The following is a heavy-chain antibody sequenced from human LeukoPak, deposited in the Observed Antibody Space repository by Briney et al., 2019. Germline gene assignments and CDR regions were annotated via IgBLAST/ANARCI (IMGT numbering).Heavy chain of an antibody. CDR1: GDSISSSHYY. D-gene: IGHD4-11*01. V-gene: IGHV4-39*02. CDR2: IYSGGET. Sequence: KPSETLSLTCTVSGDSISSSHYYWGWIRQSPGKGLECIGSIYSGGETHYNPSLNSRVTIFLDKSKNRFSLHLISVTATDTAVYYCVRDYSNFVQGDWGQGTLVTVSS. CDR3: VRDYSNFVQGD. J-gene: IGHJ4*02.